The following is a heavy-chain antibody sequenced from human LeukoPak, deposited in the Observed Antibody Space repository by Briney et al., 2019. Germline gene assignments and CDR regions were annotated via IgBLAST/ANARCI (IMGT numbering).Heavy chain of an antibody. CDR1: GGSIFSSDHF. Sequence: PLETLSLSCTVSGGSIFSSDHFWGWIRQPPGQGLEAIAIINYSGTTYHNPSLRRRATISVDTSKNQFSLSLSSVTAADAALYYCARHRSGYDFFDFWGQGTLVTVSS. D-gene: IGHD5-12*01. J-gene: IGHJ4*02. CDR2: INYSGTT. V-gene: IGHV4-39*01. CDR3: ARHRSGYDFFDF.